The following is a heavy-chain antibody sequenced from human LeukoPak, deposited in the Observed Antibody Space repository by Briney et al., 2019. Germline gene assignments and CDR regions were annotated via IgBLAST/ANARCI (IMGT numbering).Heavy chain of an antibody. D-gene: IGHD6-19*01. CDR2: ISGSGGST. J-gene: IGHJ6*03. Sequence: GGSLRLSCAASGFTFSSYAMSWVRQAPGKGLEWVSDISGSGGSTYYADSVKGRFTISRDNSKNTLYLQMNSLRTEDTAVYYCEKQAGTTSYYYYYMDVWGKGTTVTVS. V-gene: IGHV3-23*01. CDR3: EKQAGTTSYYYYYMDV. CDR1: GFTFSSYA.